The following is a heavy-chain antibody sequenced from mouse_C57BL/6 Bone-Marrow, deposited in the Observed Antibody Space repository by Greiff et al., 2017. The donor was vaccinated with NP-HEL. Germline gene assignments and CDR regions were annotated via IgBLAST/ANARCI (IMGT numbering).Heavy chain of an antibody. CDR1: GYTFTSYW. CDR3: ARYDGYYDYFDY. J-gene: IGHJ2*01. Sequence: QVQLQQPGAELVKPGASVKMSCKASGYTFTSYWITWVKQRPGQGLEWIGDIYPGSGSTNYNEKFKSKATLTVDTSSSTAYMQISSLTSEDSAVYYCARYDGYYDYFDYWGQGTPLTVSS. CDR2: IYPGSGST. V-gene: IGHV1-55*01. D-gene: IGHD2-3*01.